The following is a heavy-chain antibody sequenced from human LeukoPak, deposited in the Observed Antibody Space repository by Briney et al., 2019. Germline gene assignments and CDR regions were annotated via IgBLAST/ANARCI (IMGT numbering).Heavy chain of an antibody. CDR2: ISGDGGST. J-gene: IGHJ3*02. CDR1: GFTFDDYA. V-gene: IGHV3-43*02. CDR3: ANLVVVAATSHAFDI. D-gene: IGHD2-15*01. Sequence: PGGSLRLSCAASGFTFDDYAMHWVRHAPGKGREWVSLISGDGGSTYYADSVKGRFTISRDNSKNSLYLQMNSLKTEDTALYYCANLVVVAATSHAFDIWGQGTMVTVSS.